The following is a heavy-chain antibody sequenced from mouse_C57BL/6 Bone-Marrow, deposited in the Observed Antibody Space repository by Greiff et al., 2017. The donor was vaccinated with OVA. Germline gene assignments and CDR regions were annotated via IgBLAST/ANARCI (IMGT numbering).Heavy chain of an antibody. CDR1: GFTFSSYA. CDR2: ISDGGSYT. V-gene: IGHV5-4*01. Sequence: EVQLVESGGGLVKPGGSLKLSCAASGFTFSSYAMSWVRPTPEKRLEWVATISDGGSYTYYSDNVKGRFTISRDNAKNNLYLQMSHLKSEDTAMYYCARDGLPYAMDYWGQGTSVTVSS. J-gene: IGHJ4*01. CDR3: ARDGLPYAMDY.